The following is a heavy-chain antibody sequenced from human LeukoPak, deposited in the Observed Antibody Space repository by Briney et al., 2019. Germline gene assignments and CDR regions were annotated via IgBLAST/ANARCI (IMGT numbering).Heavy chain of an antibody. CDR2: ISGSRGTTTGSGGSS. D-gene: IGHD3-3*01. V-gene: IGHV3-23*01. CDR1: GFTFSSYA. CDR3: ARDRTGITIFGDLHH. J-gene: IGHJ1*01. Sequence: GSLRLSCAASGFTFSSYAMTWVRQAPGKGLEWVSVISGSRGTTTGSGGSSYYADSVKGRFTISRDNSKNTLYLQMNSLRAEDTAVYYCARDRTGITIFGDLHHWSQGTLVTVSS.